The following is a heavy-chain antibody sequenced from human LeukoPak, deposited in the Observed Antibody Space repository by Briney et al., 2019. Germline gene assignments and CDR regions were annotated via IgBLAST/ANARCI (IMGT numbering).Heavy chain of an antibody. CDR3: ARDSRYDFWSGYPPYYFDY. D-gene: IGHD3-3*01. CDR2: ISSSSSTI. Sequence: PGGSLRLSCAASGFTFSSYSMNWVRQGPGKGLEWVSYISSSSSTIYYADSVKGRFTISKDNTKDSLYLQINSQRDEDTAVYYCARDSRYDFWSGYPPYYFDYWGQGTLVTVSS. V-gene: IGHV3-48*02. J-gene: IGHJ4*02. CDR1: GFTFSSYS.